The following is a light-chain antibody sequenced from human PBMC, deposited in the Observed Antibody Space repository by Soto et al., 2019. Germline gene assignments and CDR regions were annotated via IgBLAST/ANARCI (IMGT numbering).Light chain of an antibody. V-gene: IGLV2-14*01. Sequence: QSALTQPASVSGSPGQSIAISCTGTSSDVGGYKYVSWYQQHPGKAPKLLISEVSNRPSGVSDRFSGSKSGNTASLTISGLQAEDEADYYCSSFTSYYTFVFGSGTKLTVL. CDR1: SSDVGGYKY. J-gene: IGLJ1*01. CDR2: EVS. CDR3: SSFTSYYTFV.